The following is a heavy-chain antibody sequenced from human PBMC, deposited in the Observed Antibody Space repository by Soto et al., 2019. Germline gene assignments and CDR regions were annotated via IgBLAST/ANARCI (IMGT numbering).Heavy chain of an antibody. CDR1: GFTFSDYG. D-gene: IGHD6-6*01. CDR3: AKEMYPRTVLDSSSPWGDY. J-gene: IGHJ4*02. V-gene: IGHV3-30*18. Sequence: QVQLVESGGGVVQPGRSLRLSCAVSGFTFSDYGMHWVRQAPGKGLEWVAVMSYAGTYKYYADPGKGRFTISRDLSGNTLFLQMNSLRLEDTAVYFCAKEMYPRTVLDSSSPWGDYWGQGTLVTVSS. CDR2: MSYAGTYK.